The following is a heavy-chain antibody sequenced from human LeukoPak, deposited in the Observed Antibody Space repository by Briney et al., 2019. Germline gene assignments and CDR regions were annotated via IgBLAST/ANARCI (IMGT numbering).Heavy chain of an antibody. D-gene: IGHD5-24*01. J-gene: IGHJ3*02. CDR3: ARSIGDGYNGDAFDI. Sequence: ESLKISCKGSGYSSTSYWIGWVRQMPGKGLEWMGIIYPGDSDTRYSPSFQGQVTISADKSISTAYLQWSSLKASDTAMYYCARSIGDGYNGDAFDIWGQGTMVTVSS. CDR2: IYPGDSDT. V-gene: IGHV5-51*01. CDR1: GYSSTSYW.